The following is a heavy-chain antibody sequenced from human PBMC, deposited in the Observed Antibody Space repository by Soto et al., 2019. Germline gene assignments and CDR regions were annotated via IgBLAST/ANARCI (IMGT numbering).Heavy chain of an antibody. J-gene: IGHJ4*02. D-gene: IGHD3-22*01. CDR3: ARGQDRSKGGDN. Sequence: SETLSLTCTVSGASISSGDYYWTWIRQPPGKGLEWIGSIYYSGSTYYNPSLKSRVTISVDTSKNQFSLRLSFVTAADTAVYFCARGQDRSKGGDNWAQGTLVTVSS. V-gene: IGHV4-30-4*01. CDR1: GASISSGDYY. CDR2: IYYSGST.